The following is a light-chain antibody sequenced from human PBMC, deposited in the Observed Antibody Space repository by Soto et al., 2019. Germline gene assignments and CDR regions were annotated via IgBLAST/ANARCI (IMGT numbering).Light chain of an antibody. V-gene: IGKV1-5*03. CDR2: KAS. CDR3: QQYSRFSWT. CDR1: QTIDKW. Sequence: DIQMTQSPSTLSASVGDRVTITCRASQTIDKWLAWYQQKPGKAPKLLIYKASILQSGVPSRVSGSGSGTEFTLTITSLQHDDVGSYFCQQYSRFSWTFGQGTKVEIK. J-gene: IGKJ1*01.